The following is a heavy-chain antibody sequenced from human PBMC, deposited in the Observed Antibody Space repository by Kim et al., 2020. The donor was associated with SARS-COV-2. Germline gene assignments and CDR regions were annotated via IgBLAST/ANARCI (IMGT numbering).Heavy chain of an antibody. D-gene: IGHD3-3*01. V-gene: IGHV4-34*01. J-gene: IGHJ6*02. CDR1: VGSFSGYR. CDR3: ARGRAGVVPSPILGIGPHYDYYVMDV. Sequence: SETLSLTCAVYVGSFSGYRWSWIRQPPGKGLEWIGEINHSGATTYNPSLKSRVAISVDTSKNQFSLKLNSVTAADTAVYFCARGRAGVVPSPILGIGPHYDYYVMDVWGQGTTVTVSS. CDR2: INHSGAT.